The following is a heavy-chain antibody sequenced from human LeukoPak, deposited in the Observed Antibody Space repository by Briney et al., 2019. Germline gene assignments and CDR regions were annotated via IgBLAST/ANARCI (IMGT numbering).Heavy chain of an antibody. Sequence: GESLKISCKGSGYSSTTYWIGWVRQIPGKGLEWMGIIYPGDSDTRYSPSFQGQVTISADKSISTAYLQWGSLKASDTAMYYCATTYYASGSDAWCQGTLVTVSS. CDR2: IYPGDSDT. CDR3: ATTYYASGSDA. V-gene: IGHV5-51*01. CDR1: GYSSTTYW. J-gene: IGHJ4*02. D-gene: IGHD3-10*01.